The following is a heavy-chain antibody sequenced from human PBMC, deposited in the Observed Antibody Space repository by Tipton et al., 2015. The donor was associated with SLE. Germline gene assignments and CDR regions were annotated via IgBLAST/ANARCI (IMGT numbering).Heavy chain of an antibody. CDR3: ARDLRPGGDYGDSTVPAFDI. V-gene: IGHV4-34*01. D-gene: IGHD4-17*01. CDR2: INHSGNT. Sequence: TLSLTCAVYGGSFSGYYWSWIRQPPGKGLEWIGEINHSGNTNYNPSLKSRVTISVDTSKNQFSLKLSSVTAADTAVYYCARDLRPGGDYGDSTVPAFDIWGQGTMVTVSS. CDR1: GGSFSGYY. J-gene: IGHJ3*02.